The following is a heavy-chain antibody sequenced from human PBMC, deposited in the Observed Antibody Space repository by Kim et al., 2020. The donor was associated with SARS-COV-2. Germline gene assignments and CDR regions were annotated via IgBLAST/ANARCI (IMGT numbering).Heavy chain of an antibody. CDR2: VNTDGSDT. J-gene: IGHJ4*02. V-gene: IGHV3-74*03. CDR3: TRATIGTNTFDS. CDR1: GFTFSGFW. D-gene: IGHD1-7*01. Sequence: GGSLRLSCEASGFTFSGFWMDWVRQAPGKGLLWVSRVNTDGSDTTYADSVKGRFTVSRDNAKNTLYLQMNRLRADDTAVYYCTRATIGTNTFDSWGQGIL.